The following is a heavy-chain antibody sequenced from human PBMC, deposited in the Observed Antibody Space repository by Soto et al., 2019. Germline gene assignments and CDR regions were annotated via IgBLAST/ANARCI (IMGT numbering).Heavy chain of an antibody. Sequence: PGGSLRLSCAASGFTFSRYAMHWVRQAPGEGLEWVAVISGDGSSKYYGDSVKGRFTVSRDNSNNTLYLSMTSLRPDDTAVFYCARSRNGAVPDSINFWGQGTLVTVSS. D-gene: IGHD2-8*01. CDR1: GFTFSRYA. CDR3: ARSRNGAVPDSINF. J-gene: IGHJ4*02. CDR2: ISGDGSSK. V-gene: IGHV3-30-3*01.